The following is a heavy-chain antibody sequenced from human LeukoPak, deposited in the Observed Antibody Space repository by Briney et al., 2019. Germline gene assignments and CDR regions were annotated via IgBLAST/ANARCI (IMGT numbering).Heavy chain of an antibody. Sequence: SETLSLTCTVSGASISSHYWSWIRQPPGKGLEWIAYISYSGRTNYNPSLKSRVTTSLDTSQNQFSLKLSSVTAADTAVYYCARTLDDGTLDYWGQGTLVTVSS. CDR2: ISYSGRT. CDR1: GASISSHY. CDR3: ARTLDDGTLDY. D-gene: IGHD1-1*01. J-gene: IGHJ4*02. V-gene: IGHV4-59*11.